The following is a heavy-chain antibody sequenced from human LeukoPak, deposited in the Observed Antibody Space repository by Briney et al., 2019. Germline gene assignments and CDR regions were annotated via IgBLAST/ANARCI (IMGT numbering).Heavy chain of an antibody. CDR2: IHYRGTT. CDR3: ASSPDYGGKADY. V-gene: IGHV4-59*01. D-gene: IGHD4-23*01. CDR1: GGSINSYY. Sequence: SETLSLTCTVSGGSINSYYWSWIRQPPGKGLEWIGYIHYRGTTDYNPSLKSRVTISVDTSKNQFSLRLSSVTAADTAVYYCASSPDYGGKADYWGQGTLVTVSS. J-gene: IGHJ4*02.